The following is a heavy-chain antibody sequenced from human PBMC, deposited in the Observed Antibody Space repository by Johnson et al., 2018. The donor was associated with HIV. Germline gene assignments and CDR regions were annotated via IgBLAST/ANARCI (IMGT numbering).Heavy chain of an antibody. CDR3: AKDKEWALLGAFDI. CDR1: GFIFNDHG. Sequence: EVHLVESGGGVVRPGGSLRLSCATSGFIFNDHGMTWVHQVPGKGLEWVSGISWNSGSIGYADSVKGRFTISRDNAKNSLYLQMNSLRAEDTALYYCAKDKEWALLGAFDIWGQGTMVTVSS. CDR2: ISWNSGSI. J-gene: IGHJ3*02. V-gene: IGHV3-9*01. D-gene: IGHD1-26*01.